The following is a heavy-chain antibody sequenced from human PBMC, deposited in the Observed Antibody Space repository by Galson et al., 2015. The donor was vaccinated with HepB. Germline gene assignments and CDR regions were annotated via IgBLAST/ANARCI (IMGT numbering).Heavy chain of an antibody. J-gene: IGHJ4*02. Sequence: PLSLTCTVSGGSMSSGSHYWSWIRQHPGKGLEWIGCIYFRGSTYYNPSLKSRVTISVDTSKNQFSLKLSSVTAADTAVYYCARLPTPFQLLPLYFDYWGQGTLVTASS. D-gene: IGHD2-2*01. CDR2: IYFRGST. CDR1: GGSMSSGSHY. V-gene: IGHV4-31*03. CDR3: ARLPTPFQLLPLYFDY.